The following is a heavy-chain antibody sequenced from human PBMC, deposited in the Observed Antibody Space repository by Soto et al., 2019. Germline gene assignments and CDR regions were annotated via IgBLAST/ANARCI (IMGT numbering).Heavy chain of an antibody. CDR3: ARRYSSGWYPRGYFDY. J-gene: IGHJ4*02. Sequence: GGSLRLSCAASGFTFSSYWMSWVRQAPGKGLEWVANIKQDGSEKYYVDSVKGRFTISRDNAKNSLYLQMNSLRAEDTAVYYCARRYSSGWYPRGYFDYWGQGTLVTVSS. CDR2: IKQDGSEK. CDR1: GFTFSSYW. V-gene: IGHV3-7*01. D-gene: IGHD6-19*01.